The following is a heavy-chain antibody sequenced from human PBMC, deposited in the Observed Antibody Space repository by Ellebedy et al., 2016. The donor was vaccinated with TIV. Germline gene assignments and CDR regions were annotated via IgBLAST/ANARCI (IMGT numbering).Heavy chain of an antibody. D-gene: IGHD6-19*01. CDR1: GFTVSSNY. CDR3: ARGAYTSGWYPDYFDF. CDR2: IKQDGSDQ. Sequence: GGSLRLSCAASGFTVSSNYMSWVRQAPGKGLEWVANIKQDGSDQYCVDSVKGRFTMSRDNAKSSLYLQMNSLGAEDAAVYYCARGAYTSGWYPDYFDFWGQGTLVTVSS. J-gene: IGHJ4*02. V-gene: IGHV3-7*04.